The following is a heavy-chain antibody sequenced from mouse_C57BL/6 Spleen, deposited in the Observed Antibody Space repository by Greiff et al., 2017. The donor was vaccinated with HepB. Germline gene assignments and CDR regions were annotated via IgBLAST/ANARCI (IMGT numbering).Heavy chain of an antibody. V-gene: IGHV1-15*01. CDR2: IDPETGGT. J-gene: IGHJ4*01. D-gene: IGHD2-4*01. Sequence: VQGVESGAELVRPGASVTLSCKASGYTFTDYEMHWVKQTPVHGLEWIGAIDPETGGTAYNQKFKGKAILTADKSSSTAYMELRSLTSEDSAVYYCTRSGDYDEMDYWGQGTSVTVSS. CDR3: TRSGDYDEMDY. CDR1: GYTFTDYE.